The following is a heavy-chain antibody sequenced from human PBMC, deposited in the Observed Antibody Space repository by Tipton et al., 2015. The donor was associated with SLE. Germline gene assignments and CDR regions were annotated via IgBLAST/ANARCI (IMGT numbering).Heavy chain of an antibody. D-gene: IGHD4-17*01. CDR1: GGSISSSSFL. CDR2: IYYSGSI. J-gene: IGHJ4*02. V-gene: IGHV4-39*07. CDR3: ARVGGYGDYVD. Sequence: TLSLTCTVSGGSISSSSFLWGWIRQPPGKGLEWIGMIYYSGSINSDPSIKSRVTISVDTSKNQFSLKLSSVTAADTAVYYCARVGGYGDYVDWGQGTLVTVSS.